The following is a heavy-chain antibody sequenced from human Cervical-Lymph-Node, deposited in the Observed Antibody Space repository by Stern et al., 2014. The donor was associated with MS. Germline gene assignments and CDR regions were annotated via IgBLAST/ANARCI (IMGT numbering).Heavy chain of an antibody. J-gene: IGHJ4*02. Sequence: VQLVESGGGLVKPGGSLRLSCTASGFTFSDYYMSWIRQAPGKGLEWISYISALNDLIHYADSGRGRFTIARDNAKNSLYLQMGSLRAEDTAVYYCVRADGSADDYWGQGTLVTVSS. CDR1: GFTFSDYY. CDR3: VRADGSADDY. D-gene: IGHD3-10*01. CDR2: ISALNDLI. V-gene: IGHV3-11*01.